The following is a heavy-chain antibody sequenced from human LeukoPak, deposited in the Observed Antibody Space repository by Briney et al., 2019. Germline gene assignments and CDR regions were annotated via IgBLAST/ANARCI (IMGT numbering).Heavy chain of an antibody. D-gene: IGHD3-22*01. CDR1: GFTFSSYW. Sequence: PGGSLRLSCAASGFTFSSYWMHGVRQAPGKGLVWVSRINSDGSSTSYADSVKGRFTISRDNAKNTLYLQMNSLRAEDTAVYYCARVSSGYYLSGYFDYWGQGTLVTVSS. J-gene: IGHJ4*02. V-gene: IGHV3-74*01. CDR2: INSDGSST. CDR3: ARVSSGYYLSGYFDY.